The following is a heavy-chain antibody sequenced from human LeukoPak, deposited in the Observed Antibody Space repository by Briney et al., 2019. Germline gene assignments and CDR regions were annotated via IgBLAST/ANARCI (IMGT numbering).Heavy chain of an antibody. J-gene: IGHJ4*02. CDR1: GFTFSSYS. D-gene: IGHD5-18*01. Sequence: GGSLRLSCAASGFTFSSYSMNWVRQAPGKGLEWVSSISSSSSYIYYADSVKGRFTISRDNAKNSLYLQMNSLGAEDTAVYYCARPKNVDTAMAIGYWGQGTLVTVSS. CDR2: ISSSSSYI. V-gene: IGHV3-21*01. CDR3: ARPKNVDTAMAIGY.